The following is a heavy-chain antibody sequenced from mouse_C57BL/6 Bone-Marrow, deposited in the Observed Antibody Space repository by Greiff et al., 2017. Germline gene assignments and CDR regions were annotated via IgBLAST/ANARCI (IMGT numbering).Heavy chain of an antibody. J-gene: IGHJ3*01. Sequence: DVKLVESGGGLVQPGGSLKLSCAASGFTFSDYYMYWVRQTPEKRLEWVAYISNGGGSTYYPDTVKGRFTISRDNAKNTLYLQMSRLKSEDTAMYYCARPFYYYGSSPFAYWGQGTLVTVSA. D-gene: IGHD1-1*01. CDR1: GFTFSDYY. CDR3: ARPFYYYGSSPFAY. CDR2: ISNGGGST. V-gene: IGHV5-12*01.